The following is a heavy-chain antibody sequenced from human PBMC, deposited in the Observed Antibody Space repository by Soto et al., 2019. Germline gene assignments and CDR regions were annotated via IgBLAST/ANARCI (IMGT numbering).Heavy chain of an antibody. CDR3: ATGLWATGGMDV. D-gene: IGHD5-18*01. Sequence: ASMKVSCKGSGYTLTELSMHWVGQAPGKGVEWMGGFDPEDGETIYPQKFQGRVTMPEATSTDTAYMELSSLRSEDTAVYYCATGLWATGGMDVWGQGTTVTVSS. CDR1: GYTLTELS. J-gene: IGHJ6*02. V-gene: IGHV1-24*01. CDR2: FDPEDGET.